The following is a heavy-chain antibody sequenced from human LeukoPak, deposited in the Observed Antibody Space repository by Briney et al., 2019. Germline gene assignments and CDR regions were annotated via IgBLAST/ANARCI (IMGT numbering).Heavy chain of an antibody. CDR1: GYTLTELS. CDR3: ARGMVRGVISNY. Sequence: ASVKVSCKVSGYTLTELSMHWVRQAPGKGLEWMGGFDPEDGETIYAQKFQGRVTMTEDTSTDTAYMELSSLRSDDTAVYYCARGMVRGVISNYWGQGTLVTVSS. V-gene: IGHV1-24*01. D-gene: IGHD3-10*01. CDR2: FDPEDGET. J-gene: IGHJ4*02.